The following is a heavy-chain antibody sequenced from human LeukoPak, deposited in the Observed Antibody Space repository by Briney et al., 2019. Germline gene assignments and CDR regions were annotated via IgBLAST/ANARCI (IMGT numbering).Heavy chain of an antibody. Sequence: PSETLSLTCAVSGGSISSGDYSWSWIRQPPGKGLEWIGYMYYSGSTYSNLSLKSRVTISVDTSKNQFSLKLSSVTAADTAVYYCARDSEQWPTGFDYWGQGTLVTVSS. CDR1: GGSISSGDYS. J-gene: IGHJ4*02. CDR3: ARDSEQWPTGFDY. V-gene: IGHV4-30-4*07. CDR2: MYYSGST. D-gene: IGHD6-19*01.